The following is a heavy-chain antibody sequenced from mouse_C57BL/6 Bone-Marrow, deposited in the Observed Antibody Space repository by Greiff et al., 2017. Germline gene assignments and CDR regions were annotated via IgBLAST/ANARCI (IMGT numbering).Heavy chain of an antibody. CDR3: ARSSSTMVGAY. Sequence: QVQLQQPGAELVMPGASVKLSCKASGYTFTSYWMHWVKQRPGQGLEWIGEIDPSDSYTNYNQKFKGKSTLTVDKSSSTAYMQLCSLTSEDSAVYYCARSSSTMVGAYWGQGTLVTVSA. D-gene: IGHD2-1*01. J-gene: IGHJ3*01. CDR2: IDPSDSYT. V-gene: IGHV1-69*01. CDR1: GYTFTSYW.